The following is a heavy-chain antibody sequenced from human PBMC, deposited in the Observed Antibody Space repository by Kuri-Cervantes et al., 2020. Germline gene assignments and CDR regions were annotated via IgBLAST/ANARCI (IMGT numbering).Heavy chain of an antibody. Sequence: GGSLRLSCAASGFSFSSYWMHWVRQAPGKGLVWVSRINSDGSSTSYADSVKGRLTISRDNAKNTLYLQMNSLRAEDTAVYYCAKEEVGSGWPYYYYYYGMDVWGQGTTVTVSS. CDR3: AKEEVGSGWPYYYYYYGMDV. CDR2: INSDGSST. J-gene: IGHJ6*02. V-gene: IGHV3-74*01. CDR1: GFSFSSYW. D-gene: IGHD6-19*01.